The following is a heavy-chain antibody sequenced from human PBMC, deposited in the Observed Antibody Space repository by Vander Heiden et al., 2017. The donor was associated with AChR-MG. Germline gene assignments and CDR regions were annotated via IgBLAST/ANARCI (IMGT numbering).Heavy chain of an antibody. D-gene: IGHD2-2*01. Sequence: EVQLVESGGGLVQPGGSLRLSCAASGFTFRTHWMTWVRQAPGKGLEWVANINEDGSEIYYVDSVKGRFTISRDNAKSSLYLQMNSLRAEDTAVYYCARDVGNTTFFFDYWGQGTLVTVSS. CDR3: ARDVGNTTFFFDY. V-gene: IGHV3-7*01. CDR1: GFTFRTHW. J-gene: IGHJ4*02. CDR2: INEDGSEI.